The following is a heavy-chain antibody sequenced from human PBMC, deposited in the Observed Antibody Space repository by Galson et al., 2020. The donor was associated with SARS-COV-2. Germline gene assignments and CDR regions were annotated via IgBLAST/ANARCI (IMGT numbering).Heavy chain of an antibody. CDR2: FDPEDGAT. CDR3: ATRSSWNYVGWFDP. Sequence: ASVKVSCKVSGYTLTELSMHWVRQAPGKGLEWMGGFDPEDGATIYAQKFQGRVTMTEDTSTDTAYMELSSLRSEDTAGYYCATRSSWNYVGWFDPWGQGTLVTVSS. V-gene: IGHV1-24*01. D-gene: IGHD1-7*01. CDR1: GYTLTELS. J-gene: IGHJ5*02.